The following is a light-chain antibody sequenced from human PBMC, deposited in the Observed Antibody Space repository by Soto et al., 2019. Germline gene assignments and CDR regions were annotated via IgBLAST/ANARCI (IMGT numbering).Light chain of an antibody. V-gene: IGKV1-5*03. Sequence: DIQMTQSPSTLSASVGDRVTITCRASQSISPWLAWYQQKPGKAPKLLIYKASSLGSGVPSRFSGSGSGTEFTITISSLQPDDLATYYCQHYKTYSRTFGQGTKVEIK. CDR3: QHYKTYSRT. J-gene: IGKJ1*01. CDR2: KAS. CDR1: QSISPW.